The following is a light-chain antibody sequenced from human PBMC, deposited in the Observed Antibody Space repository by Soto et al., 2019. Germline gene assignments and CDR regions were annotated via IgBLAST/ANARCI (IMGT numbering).Light chain of an antibody. CDR1: QSVSSN. J-gene: IGKJ4*01. CDR3: QQYINWPLT. V-gene: IGKV3-15*01. CDR2: GAS. Sequence: EIVMTQYPATLSVSPGERATLSCRASQSVSSNLAWYQQKPGQAPRLLIYGASTRATGIPARFSGSGSGTEFTLTISSLQSEDFAVYFCQQYINWPLTFGGGTRVEIK.